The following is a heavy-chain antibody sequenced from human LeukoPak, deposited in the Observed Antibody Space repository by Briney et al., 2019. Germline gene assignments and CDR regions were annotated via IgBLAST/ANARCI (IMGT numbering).Heavy chain of an antibody. CDR3: ARSDYGGAY. Sequence: GGSLRLSCAASGFTFSSYAMSWVRQAPGKGLEWVSSITTSSTYTFYADSVKGRFTISRDNAKNSLYLQMNSLRAEDTAVYYCARSDYGGAYWGQGALVTVSS. D-gene: IGHD4-17*01. CDR1: GFTFSSYA. J-gene: IGHJ4*02. CDR2: ITTSSTYT. V-gene: IGHV3-21*01.